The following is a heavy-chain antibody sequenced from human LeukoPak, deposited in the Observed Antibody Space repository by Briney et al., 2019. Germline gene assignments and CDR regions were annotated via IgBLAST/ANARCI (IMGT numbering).Heavy chain of an antibody. Sequence: GESLKISCKGSGYTFITYWIGWVRQMPGKGLEWMGIIYPGDSNTRYSPSFQGQVTISVDKSISTAYLRWNSLKASDTAMYYCARRGYCSGGSCYGYDYWGQGTLVTVSS. J-gene: IGHJ4*02. V-gene: IGHV5-51*01. D-gene: IGHD2-15*01. CDR1: GYTFITYW. CDR2: IYPGDSNT. CDR3: ARRGYCSGGSCYGYDY.